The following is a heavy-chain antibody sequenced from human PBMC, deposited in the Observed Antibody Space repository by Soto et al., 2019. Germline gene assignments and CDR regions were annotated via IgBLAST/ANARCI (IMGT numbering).Heavy chain of an antibody. V-gene: IGHV3-33*01. CDR3: ARDYYDSGSYYLGAFDI. J-gene: IGHJ3*02. D-gene: IGHD3-10*01. Sequence: PGGSLRLSCAASGFTFSSYGMHWVRQAPGKGLEWVAVIWYDGSNEYHADSVKGRFTISRDNSKNTLYLQMNSLRAEDTAVYYCARDYYDSGSYYLGAFDIWGQGTMVTVSS. CDR2: IWYDGSNE. CDR1: GFTFSSYG.